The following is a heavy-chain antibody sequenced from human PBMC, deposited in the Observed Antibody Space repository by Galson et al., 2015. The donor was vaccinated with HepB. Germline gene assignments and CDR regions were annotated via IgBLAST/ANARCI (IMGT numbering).Heavy chain of an antibody. CDR3: ARGSWAVGAFDI. CDR2: ISYDGSNK. J-gene: IGHJ3*02. CDR1: GFTFSSYA. Sequence: SLRLSCAASGFTFSSYAMHWVRQAPGKGLEWVAVISYDGSNKYYADSVKGRFTISRDNSKNTLYLQMNSLRAEDTAVYYCARGSWAVGAFDIWGQGTMVTVSS. D-gene: IGHD4-23*01. V-gene: IGHV3-30-3*01.